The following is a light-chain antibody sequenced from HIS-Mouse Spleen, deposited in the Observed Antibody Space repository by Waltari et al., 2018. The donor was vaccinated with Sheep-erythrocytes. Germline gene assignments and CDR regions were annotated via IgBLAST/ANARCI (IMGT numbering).Light chain of an antibody. J-gene: IGLJ1*01. CDR1: KLGDKY. Sequence: SYELTQPPSVSVSPGQTASITCSGDKLGDKYACWYQQKPGQSPVLVIYQDNKRPSGIPERFSGSNSGNTATLTISGTQAMDEADYDGQAWDSSLYVFGTGTKVTVL. V-gene: IGLV3-1*01. CDR3: QAWDSSLYV. CDR2: QDN.